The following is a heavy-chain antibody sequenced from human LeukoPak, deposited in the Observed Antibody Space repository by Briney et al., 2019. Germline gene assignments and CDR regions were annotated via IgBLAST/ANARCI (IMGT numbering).Heavy chain of an antibody. CDR3: AKPGGGSRGMS. Sequence: HAGGPLRLSCAASGFTFNNYGMHWVRQAPGKGLEWVAVISYDGSNKYYADSVKGRFTISRDNSKNTLYLQMNSLRAEDTAVYYCAKPGGGSRGMSWGQGTLVTVSS. D-gene: IGHD2-15*01. V-gene: IGHV3-30*18. J-gene: IGHJ5*02. CDR1: GFTFNNYG. CDR2: ISYDGSNK.